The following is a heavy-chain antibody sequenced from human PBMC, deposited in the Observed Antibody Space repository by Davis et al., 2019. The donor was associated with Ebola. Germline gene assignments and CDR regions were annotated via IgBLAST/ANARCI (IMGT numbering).Heavy chain of an antibody. J-gene: IGHJ4*02. CDR2: ISYDGSNK. CDR1: GFTFSSYG. V-gene: IGHV3-30*18. D-gene: IGHD3-22*01. CDR3: AKDLGMIVVVMTLDY. Sequence: GGSLRLSCAASGFTFSSYGMHWVRQAPGKGLEWVAVISYDGSNKYYADSVKGRFTISRDNSKNTLYLQMNSLRAEDTAVYYCAKDLGMIVVVMTLDYWGQGTLVTVSS.